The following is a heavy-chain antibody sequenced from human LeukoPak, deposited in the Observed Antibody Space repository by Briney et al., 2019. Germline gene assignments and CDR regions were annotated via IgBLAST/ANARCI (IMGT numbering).Heavy chain of an antibody. CDR2: ISWNSGSI. J-gene: IGHJ6*02. D-gene: IGHD6-19*01. CDR3: AKDRYSSGPPLGMDV. CDR1: GFTFDDYA. Sequence: GGSLRLSCAASGFTFDDYAMHWVRQAPGKGLEWVSGISWNSGSIGYADSVKGRFTISRDNAKNSLYPQMNSLRAEDTALYYCAKDRYSSGPPLGMDVWGQGTTVTVSS. V-gene: IGHV3-9*01.